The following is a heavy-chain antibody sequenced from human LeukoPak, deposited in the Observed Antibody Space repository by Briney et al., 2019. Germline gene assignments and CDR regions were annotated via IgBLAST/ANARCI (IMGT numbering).Heavy chain of an antibody. CDR2: INHSGST. V-gene: IGHV4-34*01. CDR1: GGSFSGYY. Sequence: KSSETLSLTCAVYGGSFSGYYWSWIRQPPGKGLEWFGEINHSGSTNYNPSLKSRVTISVDTSKNQFSLKLSSVTAADTAVYYCARCAAVSFNWFDPWGQGTLVTVSS. CDR3: ARCAAVSFNWFDP. J-gene: IGHJ5*02. D-gene: IGHD6-25*01.